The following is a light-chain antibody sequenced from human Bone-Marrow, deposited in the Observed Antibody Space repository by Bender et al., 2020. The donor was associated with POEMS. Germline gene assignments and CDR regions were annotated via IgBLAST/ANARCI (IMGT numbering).Light chain of an antibody. CDR2: ENN. V-gene: IGLV6-57*02. Sequence: NFMLTQPHSVSESPGKTVIISCTGSSGNIASNYVNWYQQRPDSAPTTLIFENNQRASGVPDRFSGSIDSSSNSASLTISGLQTDDEADYFCQSYDGKNLLFGGGIKLTV. CDR1: SGNIASNY. J-gene: IGLJ3*02. CDR3: QSYDGKNLL.